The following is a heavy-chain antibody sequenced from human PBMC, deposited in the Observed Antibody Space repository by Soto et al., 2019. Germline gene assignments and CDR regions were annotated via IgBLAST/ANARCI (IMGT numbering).Heavy chain of an antibody. V-gene: IGHV4-31*03. CDR3: ARGGDGRMTTNPYYYNGMDV. J-gene: IGHJ6*02. Sequence: SETLSLTCTVSGGSISSGGYYWTWIRQHPGKGLEWIGYIYYSGSTYYNPSLKSRVTISVDTSKNQFSLKLSSVTAADTAVYYCARGGDGRMTTNPYYYNGMDVWGPGTTVTVSS. CDR1: GGSISSGGYY. D-gene: IGHD2-21*02. CDR2: IYYSGST.